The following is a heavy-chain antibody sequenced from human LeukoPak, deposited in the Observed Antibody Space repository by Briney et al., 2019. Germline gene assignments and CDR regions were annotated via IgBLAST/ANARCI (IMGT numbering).Heavy chain of an antibody. CDR2: ISYDGSNK. V-gene: IGHV3-30-3*01. J-gene: IGHJ5*02. Sequence: GGSLRPSCAASGFTFSSYAMHWVRQAPGKGLEWVAVISYDGSNKYYADSVKGRFTISRDNSKNTLYLQMNSLRAEDTAVYYCARDSAMAWGQGTLVTVSS. CDR1: GFTFSSYA. D-gene: IGHD5-18*01. CDR3: ARDSAMA.